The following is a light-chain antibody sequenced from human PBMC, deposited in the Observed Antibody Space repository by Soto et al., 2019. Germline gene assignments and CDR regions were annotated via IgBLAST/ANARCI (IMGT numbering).Light chain of an antibody. CDR3: QVWDSGVDHII. Sequence: SYELTQPPSVSVAPGKTASITCEGNNIGRKSVHWYQQRPGQAPMVVIYYDGDRPSGIPERFSGSNSGTAATLTISGVEAGDEADCYCQVWDSGVDHIIFGGGTKLTVL. V-gene: IGLV3-21*04. CDR2: YDG. J-gene: IGLJ2*01. CDR1: NIGRKS.